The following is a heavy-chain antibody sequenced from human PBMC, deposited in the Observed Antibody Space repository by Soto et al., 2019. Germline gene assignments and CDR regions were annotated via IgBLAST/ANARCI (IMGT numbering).Heavy chain of an antibody. CDR3: AKDRGRVVVAAPLGY. V-gene: IGHV3-30*18. CDR1: GFTFSSYG. CDR2: ISYDGSNK. J-gene: IGHJ4*02. D-gene: IGHD2-15*01. Sequence: QVQLVESGGGVVQPGRSLRLSCAASGFTFSSYGMHWVRQAPGKGLEWVAVISYDGSNKYYADSVKGRFTISRDNSKNTLYLQMNSLRAEDTAVYYCAKDRGRVVVAAPLGYWGQGTLVTVSS.